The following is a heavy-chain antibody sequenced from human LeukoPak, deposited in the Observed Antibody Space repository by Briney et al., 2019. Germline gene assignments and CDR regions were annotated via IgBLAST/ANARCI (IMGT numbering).Heavy chain of an antibody. V-gene: IGHV3-21*01. Sequence: GGSLRLSCAASGFTFSSYSMNWVRQAPGKGLEWVSSISSSSSYIYYADSVKGRFTISRDNAKNSLYLQMNSLRAEDTAVYYCARDRTQRVTMIVTYQGACDIWGQGTMVTVSS. CDR1: GFTFSSYS. J-gene: IGHJ3*02. CDR2: ISSSSSYI. D-gene: IGHD3-22*01. CDR3: ARDRTQRVTMIVTYQGACDI.